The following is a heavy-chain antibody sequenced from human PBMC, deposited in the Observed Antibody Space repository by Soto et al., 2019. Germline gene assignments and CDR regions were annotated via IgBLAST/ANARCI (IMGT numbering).Heavy chain of an antibody. D-gene: IGHD1-26*01. J-gene: IGHJ4*02. V-gene: IGHV4-34*03. Sequence: SETLSLTCAVYGGSFSGYYWSWIRQPPGKGLECIGDFTHSGSTNYNPSLKSRVTISVDTSKNQFSLKLSSVTAADTAVYYCVTANTESYSGSYYPFDYWGQGTLVTVS. CDR3: VTANTESYSGSYYPFDY. CDR1: GGSFSGYY. CDR2: FTHSGST.